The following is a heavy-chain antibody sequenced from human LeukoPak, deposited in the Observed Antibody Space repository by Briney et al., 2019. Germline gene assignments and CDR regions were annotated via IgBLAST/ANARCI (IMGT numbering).Heavy chain of an antibody. D-gene: IGHD1-26*01. CDR1: GFTFSSYG. Sequence: GGSLRLSCAASGFTFSSYGMRWVRQAPGKGLEWVAVISYDGSNKYYADSVKGRFTISRDNSKNTLYLQMNSLRAEDTAVYYCAKDRSGSYFDYWGQGTLVTVSS. V-gene: IGHV3-30*18. CDR2: ISYDGSNK. CDR3: AKDRSGSYFDY. J-gene: IGHJ4*02.